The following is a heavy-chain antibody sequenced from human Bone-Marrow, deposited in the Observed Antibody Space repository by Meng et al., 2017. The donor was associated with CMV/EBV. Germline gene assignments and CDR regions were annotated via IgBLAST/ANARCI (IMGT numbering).Heavy chain of an antibody. D-gene: IGHD5-18*01. Sequence: GSVSSGSYYWSWIRQPPGKGLEWIGYIYYSGSTNYNPSLKSRVTISVDTSKNQFSLKLSSVTAADTAVYYCARVVWNTAMAGDWFDPWGQGTLVTVSS. CDR3: ARVVWNTAMAGDWFDP. V-gene: IGHV4-61*01. J-gene: IGHJ5*02. CDR1: GSVSSGSYY. CDR2: IYYSGST.